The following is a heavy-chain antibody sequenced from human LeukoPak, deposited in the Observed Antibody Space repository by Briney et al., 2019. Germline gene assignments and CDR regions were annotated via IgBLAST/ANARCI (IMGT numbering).Heavy chain of an antibody. CDR2: INHSGST. D-gene: IGHD2-15*01. CDR3: ARTYCSGGSCVDY. Sequence: SETLSLTCAVYGGSFSGYYWSWIRQPPGKGLEWIGEINHSGSTNYNPSLKTRVAISVDTSKNQFSLKLSSVTAADTAVYYCARTYCSGGSCVDYWGQGTLVTVSS. V-gene: IGHV4-34*01. CDR1: GGSFSGYY. J-gene: IGHJ4*02.